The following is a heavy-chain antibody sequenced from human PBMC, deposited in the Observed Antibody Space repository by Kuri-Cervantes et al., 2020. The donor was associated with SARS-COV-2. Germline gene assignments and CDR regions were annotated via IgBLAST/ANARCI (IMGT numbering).Heavy chain of an antibody. CDR3: ARGVPGY. D-gene: IGHD6-6*01. Sequence: GSLRLSCAVYGGSFSGYQWSWIRQTPGMGLEWIGQINDSGATKYNPSLKSRVIVSMDKPKNQFSLKLSSVTAADTAVYYCARGVPGYWGQGSLVTVSS. V-gene: IGHV4-34*01. CDR1: GGSFSGYQ. J-gene: IGHJ4*02. CDR2: INDSGAT.